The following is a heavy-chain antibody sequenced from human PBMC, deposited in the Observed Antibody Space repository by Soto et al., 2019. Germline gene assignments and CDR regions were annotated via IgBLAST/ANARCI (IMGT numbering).Heavy chain of an antibody. CDR3: ARDGYNRIPPAFDI. CDR1: GGTFSSYA. CDR2: IIPIFGTA. D-gene: IGHD5-12*01. J-gene: IGHJ3*02. Sequence: SVKVSCKASGGTFSSYAISWVRQAPGQGLEWMGGIIPIFGTANYAQKFQGRVTITADESTSTAYMELSSLRPEDTAVYYCARDGYNRIPPAFDIWGQGTMVTVSS. V-gene: IGHV1-69*13.